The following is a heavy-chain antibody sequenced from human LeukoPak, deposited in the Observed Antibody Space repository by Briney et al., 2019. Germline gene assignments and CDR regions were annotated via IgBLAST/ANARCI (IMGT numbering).Heavy chain of an antibody. Sequence: PGGSLRLSCAASGFTFSSNYMSWVRQAPGKGLEWVSVIYSGGSTYYADSVKGRFTISRDNSKNTLYLQMNSLRAEDTAVYYCASGYSSGWYYYYYGMDVWAKGPRSPSP. D-gene: IGHD6-19*01. CDR2: IYSGGST. CDR1: GFTFSSNY. CDR3: ASGYSSGWYYYYYGMDV. V-gene: IGHV3-53*01. J-gene: IGHJ6*02.